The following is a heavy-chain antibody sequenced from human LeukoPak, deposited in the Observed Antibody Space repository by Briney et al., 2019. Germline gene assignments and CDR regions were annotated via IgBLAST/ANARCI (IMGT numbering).Heavy chain of an antibody. J-gene: IGHJ4*02. Sequence: AGSLRLSCAASAFTFSNYWMSWVRQAPGKGLEWVANINEDGSEKNYVASVKGRFTIYRDNAKNSLYLQMNSLRVYYTAVYYCARDRSYSTFDFWGQGTLVTVSS. CDR1: AFTFSNYW. CDR2: INEDGSEK. D-gene: IGHD3-10*01. CDR3: ARDRSYSTFDF. V-gene: IGHV3-7*01.